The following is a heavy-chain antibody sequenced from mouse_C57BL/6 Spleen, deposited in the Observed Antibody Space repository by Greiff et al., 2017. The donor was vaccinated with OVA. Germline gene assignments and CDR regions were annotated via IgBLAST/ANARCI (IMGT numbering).Heavy chain of an antibody. J-gene: IGHJ4*01. CDR2: IYWDDDK. V-gene: IGHV8-12*01. CDR1: GFSLSTSRMG. Sequence: VKLMESGPGILQSSQTLSLTCSFSGFSLSTSRMGVSWIRQPSGKGLEWLAHIYWDDDKRYNPSLKSRLTISKDTSRNQVFLKITSVDTADTATYYCARRAFKGGAMDYWGQGTSVTVSS. CDR3: ARRAFKGGAMDY.